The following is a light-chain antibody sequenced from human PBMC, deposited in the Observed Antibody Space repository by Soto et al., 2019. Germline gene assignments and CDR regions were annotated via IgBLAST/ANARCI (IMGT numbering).Light chain of an antibody. CDR1: QSVSSN. J-gene: IGKJ1*01. CDR2: GAS. Sequence: EIVMTQSPATLSVSPVERATLSCRASQSVSSNLAWYQQKPGQAPRLLIYGASTRATGIPARFSGSGSGTEFTLTISSLQSEDFAVYYCLKYGRSPGWTFGQGTKVDIK. V-gene: IGKV3-15*01. CDR3: LKYGRSPGWT.